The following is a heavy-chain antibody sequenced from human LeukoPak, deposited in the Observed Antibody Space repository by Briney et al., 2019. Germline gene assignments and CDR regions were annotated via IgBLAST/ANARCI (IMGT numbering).Heavy chain of an antibody. Sequence: SQTLSLTCAISGDSVSYNVAAWNWIRQSPSRGLEWLGRTLYRSKWYNDYAESVKSRITINPDTSKNQFTLQLKSVTPEDTAVYYCARVRGYCSGGSCYYYYGMDVWGQGTTVTVSS. V-gene: IGHV6-1*01. CDR3: ARVRGYCSGGSCYYYYGMDV. J-gene: IGHJ6*02. CDR2: TLYRSKWYN. CDR1: GDSVSYNVAA. D-gene: IGHD2-15*01.